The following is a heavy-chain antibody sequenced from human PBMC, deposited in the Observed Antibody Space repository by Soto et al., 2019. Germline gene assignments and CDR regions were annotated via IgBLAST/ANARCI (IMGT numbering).Heavy chain of an antibody. CDR1: GYTFTSYG. CDR3: ARGPLPHTAMPKGGWED. D-gene: IGHD5-18*01. J-gene: IGHJ4*02. Sequence: ASVKVSCKASGYTFTSYGISWVRQAPGQGLEWMGWISAYNGNTNYAQKLQGRVTMTTDTSTSTAYMELRSLRSDDTAVYYCARGPLPHTAMPKGGWEDWGQGTLVTVSS. V-gene: IGHV1-18*04. CDR2: ISAYNGNT.